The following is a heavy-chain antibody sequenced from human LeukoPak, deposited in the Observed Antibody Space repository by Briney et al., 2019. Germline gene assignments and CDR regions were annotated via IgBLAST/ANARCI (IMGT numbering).Heavy chain of an antibody. J-gene: IGHJ4*02. CDR3: ARDRDSSGWRFDY. CDR2: IKQDGSEK. D-gene: IGHD6-19*01. CDR1: GFTFSSYW. V-gene: IGHV3-7*03. Sequence: GGSLRLSCAASGFTFSSYWMSWVRQAPGKGLEWVANIKQDGSEKYYVDSVKGRFTISRDNAKDSLYLQMNSLRAEDTAVYNCARDRDSSGWRFDYWGQGTLVTVSS.